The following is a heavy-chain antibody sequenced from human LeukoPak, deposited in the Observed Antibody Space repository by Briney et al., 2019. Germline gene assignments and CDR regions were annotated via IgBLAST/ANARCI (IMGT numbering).Heavy chain of an antibody. CDR1: GFTFSSYA. J-gene: IGHJ5*02. V-gene: IGHV3-21*01. CDR3: ARDYELLPHNWFDP. Sequence: GGSLRLSCAASGFTFSSYAMSWVRQAPGKGLEWVSSISSSSSFIYYADSVKGRFTISRDNAKNSLYLQMNSLRAEDTAVYYCARDYELLPHNWFDPWGQGTLVTVSS. CDR2: ISSSSSFI. D-gene: IGHD3-16*01.